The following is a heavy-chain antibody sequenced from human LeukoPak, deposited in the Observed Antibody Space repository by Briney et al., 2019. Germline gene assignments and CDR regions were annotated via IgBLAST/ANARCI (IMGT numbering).Heavy chain of an antibody. Sequence: GGSLRLSCAASGFTFSSYAMHWVRQAPGKGLEWVAVISYDGSNKYYADSVKGRFTISRDNSKNTLYLQMNSLSAEDTAVYYCARDLSYYDSSGFDYWGQGTLVTVSS. J-gene: IGHJ4*02. CDR2: ISYDGSNK. CDR1: GFTFSSYA. V-gene: IGHV3-30*04. CDR3: ARDLSYYDSSGFDY. D-gene: IGHD3-22*01.